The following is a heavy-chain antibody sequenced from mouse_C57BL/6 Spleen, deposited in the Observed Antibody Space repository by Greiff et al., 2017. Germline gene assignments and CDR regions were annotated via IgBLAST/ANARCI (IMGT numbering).Heavy chain of an antibody. CDR3: ARAITTVVATEGMDY. CDR2: IYPGDGAT. D-gene: IGHD1-1*01. V-gene: IGHV1-80*01. Sequence: QVQLKESGAELVKPGASVKISCKASGYAFSSYWMNWVKQRPGKGLEWIGQIYPGDGATNYNGKFKGKATLTADNSSSTAYMQLSSLTSEDSAVYFGARAITTVVATEGMDYWGQGTSVTVSS. CDR1: GYAFSSYW. J-gene: IGHJ4*01.